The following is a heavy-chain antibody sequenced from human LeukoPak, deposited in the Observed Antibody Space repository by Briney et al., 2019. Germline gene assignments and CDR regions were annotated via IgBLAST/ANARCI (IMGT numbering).Heavy chain of an antibody. CDR1: GYTFTAYY. J-gene: IGHJ3*02. V-gene: IGHV1-2*06. D-gene: IGHD3-22*01. CDR3: ARDRNGRGRVTYYYDSSGSPHAFDI. CDR2: ITTNSGGT. Sequence: ASVKVSCKAFGYTFTAYYLHWVRQAPGQGLEWMGRITTNSGGTTYAQSFQGRVTMTRDTSISTAYMEMDRLTSDDTAMYYCARDRNGRGRVTYYYDSSGSPHAFDIWGQGTMVTVSS.